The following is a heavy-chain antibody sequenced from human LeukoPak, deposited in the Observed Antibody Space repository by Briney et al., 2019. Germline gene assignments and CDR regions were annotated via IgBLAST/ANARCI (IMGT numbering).Heavy chain of an antibody. J-gene: IGHJ4*02. D-gene: IGHD2-2*01. CDR2: INSDGSST. Sequence: PGGSLRLSCAASGFTFSSYWMHWVRQAPGKGLVWVSRINSDGSSTSYADSVKGRFTISRDNAKNTLYLQMNSLRAEDTAVYYCARAYCSSTSCYGDGFDYWGQGTLVTVSS. CDR1: GFTFSSYW. V-gene: IGHV3-74*01. CDR3: ARAYCSSTSCYGDGFDY.